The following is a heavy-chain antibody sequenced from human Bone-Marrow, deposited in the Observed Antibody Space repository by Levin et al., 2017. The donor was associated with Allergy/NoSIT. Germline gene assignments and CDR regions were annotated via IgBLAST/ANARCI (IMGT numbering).Heavy chain of an antibody. J-gene: IGHJ4*02. V-gene: IGHV5-51*01. D-gene: IGHD5-18*01. CDR1: GQTFTGCW. CDR3: AKTEHSGYYSLFDD. CDR2: IYPGDSDT. Sequence: GESLKISCKGSGQTFTGCWIGWVRQMPGKGLEWMGIIYPGDSDTRYNPSFQGHVSISVDKSTSTAFLHWSSLKASDTAMYYCAKTEHSGYYSLFDDWGQGTLVTVSS.